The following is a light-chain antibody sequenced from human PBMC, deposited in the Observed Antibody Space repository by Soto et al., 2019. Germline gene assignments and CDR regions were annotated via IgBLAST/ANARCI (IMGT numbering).Light chain of an antibody. CDR1: SSNIVSKA. V-gene: IGLV1-44*01. Sequence: QAVLTQPPSGSGTPAQRGTISCSGSSSNIVSKAVNWYQQFPGTAPRLLIYSNNQRPSVVPDRFSGSKSGTSASLAISGLQSEDEADYYCGTWDDSLNVYVFGTGTKVTVL. CDR3: GTWDDSLNVYV. J-gene: IGLJ1*01. CDR2: SNN.